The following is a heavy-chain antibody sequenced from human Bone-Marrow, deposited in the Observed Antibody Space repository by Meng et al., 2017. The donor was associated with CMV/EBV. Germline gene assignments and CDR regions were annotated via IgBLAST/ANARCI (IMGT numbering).Heavy chain of an antibody. CDR1: GGSLSSGSYY. Sequence: SEIRSLTCTVSGGSLSSGSYYWSWIRQPPGKGLEWIGYIYYSGSTNYNPSLKSRVTISVDTSKNQFSLKLSSVTAADTAVYYCARGQFLEFDYWGQGTLVTVSS. V-gene: IGHV4-61*01. D-gene: IGHD3-3*01. J-gene: IGHJ4*02. CDR2: IYYSGST. CDR3: ARGQFLEFDY.